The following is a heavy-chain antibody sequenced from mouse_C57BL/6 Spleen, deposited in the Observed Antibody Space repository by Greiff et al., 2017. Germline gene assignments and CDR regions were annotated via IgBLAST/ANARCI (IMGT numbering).Heavy chain of an antibody. J-gene: IGHJ3*01. D-gene: IGHD1-1*01. Sequence: EVMLVESEGGLVQPGRSMKLSCTASGFTFSDYYMAWVRQVPEKGLEWVANINYDGSSTYYLDSLKSRFIISRDNAKNILYLQMSSLKSEDTATYYSAREDYYGSSGCAYWGQETLVTVSA. CDR1: GFTFSDYY. CDR2: INYDGSST. V-gene: IGHV5-16*01. CDR3: AREDYYGSSGCAY.